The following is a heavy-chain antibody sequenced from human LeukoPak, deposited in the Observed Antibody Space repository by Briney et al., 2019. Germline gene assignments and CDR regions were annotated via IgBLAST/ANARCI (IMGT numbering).Heavy chain of an antibody. Sequence: ASVKVSCKASGGTFSSYAISWVRQAPGQGLEWMGGIIPIFGTANYAQKFQGRVTITADESTSTAYMELSSLRSEGTAVYYCARDQGYCSSTSCLGGWFDPWGQGTLVTVSS. CDR3: ARDQGYCSSTSCLGGWFDP. V-gene: IGHV1-69*01. D-gene: IGHD2-2*01. CDR2: IIPIFGTA. J-gene: IGHJ5*02. CDR1: GGTFSSYA.